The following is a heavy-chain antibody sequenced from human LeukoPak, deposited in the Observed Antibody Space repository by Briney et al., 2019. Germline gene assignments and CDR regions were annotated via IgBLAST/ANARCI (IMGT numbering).Heavy chain of an antibody. CDR1: GFTFSNYA. D-gene: IGHD3-22*01. V-gene: IGHV3-23*01. J-gene: IGHJ3*02. CDR3: AKQTDTTGSRGGAFDI. CDR2: ISNSGGST. Sequence: GGSLRLSCAASGFTFSNYAMSWVRQAPGKGLEWVSTISNSGGSTYSADSMKGRFTISRDNSKNTLFLQMSGLEAEDTAVYYCAKQTDTTGSRGGAFDIWGQGTMVTVSS.